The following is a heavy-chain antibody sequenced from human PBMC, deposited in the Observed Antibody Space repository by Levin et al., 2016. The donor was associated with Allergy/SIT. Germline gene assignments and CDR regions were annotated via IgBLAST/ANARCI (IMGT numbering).Heavy chain of an antibody. CDR2: IYYSGST. Sequence: SETLSLTCTVSGGSISSYYWSWIRQPPGKGLEWIGYIYYSGSTDYNPSLKSRVTISIDTSKNQFSLKLSSVTAADTAVYYCARGAYKKRTDSRYFDLWGRGTLVTVSS. D-gene: IGHD3-16*01. J-gene: IGHJ2*01. CDR3: ARGAYKKRTDSRYFDL. CDR1: GGSISSYY. V-gene: IGHV4-59*12.